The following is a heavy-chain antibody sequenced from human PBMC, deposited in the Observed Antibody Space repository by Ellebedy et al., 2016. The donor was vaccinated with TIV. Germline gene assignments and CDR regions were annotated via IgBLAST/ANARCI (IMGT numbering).Heavy chain of an antibody. J-gene: IGHJ3*02. CDR3: LLRWPLMAGDAFDI. CDR1: GGTFSSYA. CDR2: IIPILGIA. V-gene: IGHV1-69*04. D-gene: IGHD4-23*01. Sequence: AASVKVSCKASGGTFSSYAISWVRQAPGQGLEWMGRIIPILGIANYAQKFQGRVTITADKSTSTAYVELSSLRSEDTAVYYCLLRWPLMAGDAFDIWGQGTMVTVSS.